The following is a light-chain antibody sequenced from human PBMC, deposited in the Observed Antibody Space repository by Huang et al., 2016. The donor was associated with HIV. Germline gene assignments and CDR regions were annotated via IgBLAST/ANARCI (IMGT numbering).Light chain of an antibody. CDR1: QGIRSNF. V-gene: IGKV3-20*01. CDR2: GAI. CDR3: QHYGTSTIA. Sequence: EIVLTQSPGTLSLSPGERATPPCRARQGIRSNFLAWYQQKPGQAPRLIIHGAINRATGIPDRFSGSGSGTDFTLTISRLESEDFAVYYCQHYGTSTIAFGQGTRLEIK. J-gene: IGKJ5*01.